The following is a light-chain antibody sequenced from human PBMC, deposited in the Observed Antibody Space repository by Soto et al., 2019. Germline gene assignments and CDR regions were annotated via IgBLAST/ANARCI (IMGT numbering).Light chain of an antibody. V-gene: IGLV3-21*04. CDR2: YDS. J-gene: IGLJ2*01. CDR1: NIGSKS. CDR3: QVWDSSSDHPV. Sequence: SSELTQPPSVSVAPGKTARITWGGNNIGSKSVHWYQQKPGQAPVLVIYYDSDRPSGIPERFSGSNSGNTATLTISRVEAGDEADYYCQVWDSSSDHPVFGGGTKVTVL.